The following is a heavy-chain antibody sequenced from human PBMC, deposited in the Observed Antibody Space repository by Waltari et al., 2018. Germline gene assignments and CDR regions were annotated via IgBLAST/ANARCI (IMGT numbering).Heavy chain of an antibody. CDR1: GGSFSGYY. CDR2: INHSGST. Sequence: QVQLQQWGAGLLKPSETLSLTCAVYGGSFSGYYWSWIRQPPGKGLEWIGEINHSGSTNYNPSLKSRVTISVDTSKNQFSLKLSSVTAADTAVYYCARGGHCSSTSCYSYYYYYMDVWGKGTTVTVSS. D-gene: IGHD2-2*01. CDR3: ARGGHCSSTSCYSYYYYYMDV. J-gene: IGHJ6*03. V-gene: IGHV4-34*01.